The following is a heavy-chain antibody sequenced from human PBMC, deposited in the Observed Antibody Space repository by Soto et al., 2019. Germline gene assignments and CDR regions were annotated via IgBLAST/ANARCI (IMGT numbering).Heavy chain of an antibody. CDR3: VREAPCSNGVCQFDY. D-gene: IGHD2-8*01. J-gene: IGHJ4*02. Sequence: SLRLSCAASGFTLSPYEMSWVRQAPGKGLEWISYISSSGPTIHYADSVKGRFSISRDNAKKSLFLQMNSLRAEDTAVYYCVREAPCSNGVCQFDYWGRGT. CDR1: GFTLSPYE. V-gene: IGHV3-48*03. CDR2: ISSSGPTI.